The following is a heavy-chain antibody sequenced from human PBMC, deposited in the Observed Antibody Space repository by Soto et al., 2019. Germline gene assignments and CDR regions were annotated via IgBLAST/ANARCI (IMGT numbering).Heavy chain of an antibody. CDR1: GGSMRCYS. CDR3: ARVAMENYHDMWSGSTSSALDV. V-gene: IGHV4-59*13. J-gene: IGHJ6*02. CDR2: VSHSGRT. Sequence: KPSETLSLTCKVSGGSMRCYSWSWIRQTPGEGLEWIGYVSHSGRTDYSPSLKNRVTISLDMSKNHFALHVNSVDPADTAVYYCARVAMENYHDMWSGSTSSALDVWGQGTTVTVSS. D-gene: IGHD3-3*01.